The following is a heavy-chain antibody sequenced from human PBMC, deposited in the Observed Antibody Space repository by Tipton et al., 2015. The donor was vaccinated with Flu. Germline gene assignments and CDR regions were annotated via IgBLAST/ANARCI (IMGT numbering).Heavy chain of an antibody. CDR1: GYTFATYG. V-gene: IGHV1-46*04. D-gene: IGHD3-10*01. CDR3: ARDRGSGSYTFDI. Sequence: QLVQSGAEVKKPGASVKVSCKASGYTFATYGITWVRQAPGQGLEWMGIIYPSGGGTRYAQNLQGRVTMTRDRSTSTVYMELSSLRSEDTAVYYCARDRGSGSYTFDIWGQGTMVTVSS. J-gene: IGHJ3*02. CDR2: IYPSGGGT.